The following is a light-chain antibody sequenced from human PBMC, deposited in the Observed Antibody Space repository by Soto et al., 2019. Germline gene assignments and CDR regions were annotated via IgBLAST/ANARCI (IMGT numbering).Light chain of an antibody. Sequence: EIMLTQSPATLSLSPGDRATLSCRASQSVAGSSLAWYQQKPAQAPRLLIYAASNRTTGIPARFSGSGSGTDFSPIINGLEHEDFAVYFCKQYGSPHLTFGGGTKVDIK. J-gene: IGKJ4*01. CDR2: AAS. CDR1: QSVAGSS. V-gene: IGKV3-20*01. CDR3: KQYGSPHLT.